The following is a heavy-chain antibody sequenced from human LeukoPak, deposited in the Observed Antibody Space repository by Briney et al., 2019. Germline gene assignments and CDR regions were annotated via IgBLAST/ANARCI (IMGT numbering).Heavy chain of an antibody. CDR1: GGSISSGGYS. D-gene: IGHD4-23*01. CDR3: ARASYYGGNSGFDY. CDR2: IYHSGST. Sequence: SQTLSLTCAVSGGSISSGGYSWSWIRQRPGKGLEWIGYIYHSGSTYYNPSLKSRVTISVDTSKNQFSLKLSSVTAADTAVYYCARASYYGGNSGFDYWGQGTLVTVSS. J-gene: IGHJ4*02. V-gene: IGHV4-30-2*02.